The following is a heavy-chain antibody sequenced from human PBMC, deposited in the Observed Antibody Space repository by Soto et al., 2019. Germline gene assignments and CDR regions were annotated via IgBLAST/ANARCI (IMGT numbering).Heavy chain of an antibody. D-gene: IGHD5-18*01. CDR3: AGIYTYGAGGWCDP. CDR2: IHYSGST. J-gene: IGHJ5*02. Sequence: SETLSLTCTVSGGSVNTDNYYWTWIRQPPGKGLEWLGYIHYSGSTNYNPSLKSRVTLSLDTSKNQISFKLTSVTAADTAVYYCAGIYTYGAGGWCDPWGQGTLVTVSS. V-gene: IGHV4-61*01. CDR1: GGSVNTDNYY.